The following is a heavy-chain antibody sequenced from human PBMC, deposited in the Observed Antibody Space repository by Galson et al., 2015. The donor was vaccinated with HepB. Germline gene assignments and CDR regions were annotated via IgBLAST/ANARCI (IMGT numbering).Heavy chain of an antibody. J-gene: IGHJ6*02. Sequence: SLRLSCAASGFTFSSYDMHWVRQAIGKGLEWVSGIDTAGDTYYPDSVKGRFTISRENARNSLYLQMNSLRAGDTAVYYCARDGASIAAAGTEYYGMDVWGQGTTVTVSS. D-gene: IGHD6-13*01. CDR1: GFTFSSYD. V-gene: IGHV3-13*01. CDR3: ARDGASIAAAGTEYYGMDV. CDR2: IDTAGDT.